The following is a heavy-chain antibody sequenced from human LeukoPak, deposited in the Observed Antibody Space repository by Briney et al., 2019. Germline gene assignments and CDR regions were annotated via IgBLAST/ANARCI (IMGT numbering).Heavy chain of an antibody. CDR3: ARDKGGMVPFDY. Sequence: GGSLRLSCEASGFTFGTFWMSWVRQAPGKGLEWVANIKQGGSGKNYVDSVKGRFTIARDDAKNSLYLQMNSLRAEDTAVYFCARDKGGMVPFDYWGQGTLVTVSS. V-gene: IGHV3-7*01. CDR2: IKQGGSGK. CDR1: GFTFGTFW. J-gene: IGHJ4*02. D-gene: IGHD3-10*01.